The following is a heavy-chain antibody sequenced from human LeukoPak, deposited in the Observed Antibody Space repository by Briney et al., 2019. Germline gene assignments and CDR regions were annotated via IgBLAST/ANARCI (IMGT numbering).Heavy chain of an antibody. V-gene: IGHV3-53*01. D-gene: IGHD3-22*01. CDR2: IYSGGYT. CDR3: ARDSSGYYPLEYFQH. CDR1: GLTVSSNY. J-gene: IGHJ1*01. Sequence: PGGSLRLSCAVSGLTVSSNYMSWVRQAPGKGLEWVSLIYSGGYTYYADSVKGRFTISRDNSKNTLYLQMNSLRAEDTAVYYCARDSSGYYPLEYFQHWGQGTLVTVSS.